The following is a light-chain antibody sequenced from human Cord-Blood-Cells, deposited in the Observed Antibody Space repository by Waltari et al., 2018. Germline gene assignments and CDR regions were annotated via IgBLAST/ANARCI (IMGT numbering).Light chain of an antibody. V-gene: IGLV2-23*02. CDR2: EVS. J-gene: IGLJ3*02. CDR3: CSYAGSRRV. Sequence: QSALTQPASVSGSPGQSITISCTGPSSDVGSYNLVSWYQQHPGKAPKLMIYEVSKRPSGVSNRFSGSKSGNTASLTISGLQAEDEADYYCCSYAGSRRVFGGGTKLTVL. CDR1: SSDVGSYNL.